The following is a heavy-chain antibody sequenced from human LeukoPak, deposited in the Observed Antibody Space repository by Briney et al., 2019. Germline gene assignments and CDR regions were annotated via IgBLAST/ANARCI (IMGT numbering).Heavy chain of an antibody. D-gene: IGHD5-18*01. V-gene: IGHV1-8*01. CDR3: ASGYSYGDWFDP. CDR2: MNPNSGNT. CDR1: GYTFTSYD. Sequence: ASVKVSCKASGYTFTSYDINWVRQATGQGLEWMGWMNPNSGNTGYAQKFQGRVTMTRNTSISTAHMELSSLRSEDTAVYYCASGYSYGDWFDPWGQGTLVTVSS. J-gene: IGHJ5*02.